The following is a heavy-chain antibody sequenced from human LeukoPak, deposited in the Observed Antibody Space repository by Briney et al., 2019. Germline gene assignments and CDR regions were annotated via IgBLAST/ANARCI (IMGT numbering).Heavy chain of an antibody. J-gene: IGHJ4*02. CDR3: ARWYCSGGSCYFDY. CDR1: GYTFTGYY. D-gene: IGHD2-15*01. V-gene: IGHV1-2*02. Sequence: ASVKVSCKASGYTFTGYYMHWVRQAPGQGLEWMGWINPNSGGTNYAQKFQGRVTMTRDTSKNQFSLKLSSVTAVDTAVYYCARWYCSGGSCYFDYWGQGTLVTVSS. CDR2: INPNSGGT.